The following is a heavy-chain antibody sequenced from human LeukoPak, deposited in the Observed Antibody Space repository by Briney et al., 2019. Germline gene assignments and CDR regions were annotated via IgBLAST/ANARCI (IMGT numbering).Heavy chain of an antibody. CDR3: ASFYCSGGSCYQYYSYYYMDV. J-gene: IGHJ6*03. CDR1: GGSISSSSYY. CDR2: IYYSGST. D-gene: IGHD2-15*01. Sequence: PSETLSLTCTVFGGSISSSSYYWGWIRQPPGKGLEWIGSIYYSGSTYSNPSLQSRVTISVDTSKNQFSLKLNSVTAADTAVYYCASFYCSGGSCYQYYSYYYMDVWGKGTTVTISS. V-gene: IGHV4-39*01.